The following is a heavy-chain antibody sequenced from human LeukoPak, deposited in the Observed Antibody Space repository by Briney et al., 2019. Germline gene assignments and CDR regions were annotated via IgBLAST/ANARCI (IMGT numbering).Heavy chain of an antibody. J-gene: IGHJ4*02. V-gene: IGHV4-59*12. CDR3: ARDGYNYYFDY. CDR1: GGSISSYY. D-gene: IGHD5-24*01. CDR2: IYYSGST. Sequence: SETLSLTCTVSGGSISSYYWSWIRQPPGKGLEWIGYIYYSGSTNYNPPLKSRVTISVDTSKNQFSLKLSSVTAADTAVYYCARDGYNYYFDYWGQGTLVTVSS.